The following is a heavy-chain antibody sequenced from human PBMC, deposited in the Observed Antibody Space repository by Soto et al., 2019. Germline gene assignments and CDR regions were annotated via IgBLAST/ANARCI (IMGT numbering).Heavy chain of an antibody. CDR3: ARGRVGARPYNWFDP. D-gene: IGHD1-26*01. CDR1: GGSISSYY. Sequence: QVQLQESGPGLVKPSETLSLTCTVSGGSISSYYWSWIRQPPGKGLEWIGYIYYSGSTNYNPSLKRRVTISVDTSKNQFSLKLSSVTAADTAVYYCARGRVGARPYNWFDPWGQGTLVTVSS. J-gene: IGHJ5*02. V-gene: IGHV4-59*01. CDR2: IYYSGST.